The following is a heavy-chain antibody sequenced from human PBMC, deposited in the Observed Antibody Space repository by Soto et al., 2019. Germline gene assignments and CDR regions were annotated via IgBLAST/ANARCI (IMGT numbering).Heavy chain of an antibody. V-gene: IGHV3-74*01. CDR3: ARDRIAGSGSCDN. D-gene: IGHD3-10*01. CDR2: IKTDGSSP. J-gene: IGHJ4*02. Sequence: EVLLVESGGGLVHPGGPLRLSCVASVSPFNNYWMHWVRKVPGKGLVWVSRIKTDGSSPNYADSVEGRFTISSDNAKNTLYLQMNSLRAEDTAVYYCARDRIAGSGSCDNWGQGTLVTVSS. CDR1: VSPFNNYW.